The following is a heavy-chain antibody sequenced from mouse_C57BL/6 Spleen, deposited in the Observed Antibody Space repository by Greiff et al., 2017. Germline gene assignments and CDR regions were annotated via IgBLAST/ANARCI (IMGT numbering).Heavy chain of an antibody. Sequence: QVQLQQPGAELVRPGTSVKMSCKASGYTFTNYWIGWAKQRPGHGLEWIGDIYPGGGYTNYNEKFKGKATLTADKSSSTAYMQFSSQTSEDSAIYYCARAHYGGHWCFDVWGTGTTVTVSS. V-gene: IGHV1-63*01. CDR1: GYTFTNYW. CDR3: ARAHYGGHWCFDV. J-gene: IGHJ1*03. D-gene: IGHD1-2*01. CDR2: IYPGGGYT.